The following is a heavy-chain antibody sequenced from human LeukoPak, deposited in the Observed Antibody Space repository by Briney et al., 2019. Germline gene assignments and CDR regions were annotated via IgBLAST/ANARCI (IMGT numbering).Heavy chain of an antibody. Sequence: GGSLRLSCGASGFTFSNYAMSWVRQGPGKGLEWVSGISGSGGDTYFADSVKGRFTTSRDHSKNTVFLQMDSLRAEDTAVYYCAKTTAGNSSGRYPGWPVDYWGQGTLVTVSS. V-gene: IGHV3-23*01. CDR2: ISGSGGDT. J-gene: IGHJ4*02. CDR1: GFTFSNYA. CDR3: AKTTAGNSSGRYPGWPVDY. D-gene: IGHD6-19*01.